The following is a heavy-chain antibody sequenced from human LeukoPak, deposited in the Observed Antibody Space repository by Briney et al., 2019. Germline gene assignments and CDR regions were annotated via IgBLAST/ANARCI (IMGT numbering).Heavy chain of an antibody. CDR3: AKSYSSSWYSYFDL. D-gene: IGHD6-13*01. CDR2: ISWNSGSI. Sequence: GGSLRLSCAASGFTFDDYAMHWVRQAPGKGLEWVSGISWNSGSIGYADSVKGRFTISRDNAKNSPYLQMNSLRAEDMALYYCAKSYSSSWYSYFDLWGRGTLVTVSS. V-gene: IGHV3-9*03. J-gene: IGHJ2*01. CDR1: GFTFDDYA.